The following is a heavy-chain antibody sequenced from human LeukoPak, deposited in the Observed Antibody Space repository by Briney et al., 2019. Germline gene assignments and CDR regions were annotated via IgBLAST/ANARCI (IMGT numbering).Heavy chain of an antibody. Sequence: GGSLRLSCAASGFTFSSYAMSWVRQAPGKGLEWVSAISGSGGSTYYADSVKGRFTISRDNSKNTLYLQMNSLRAEDTAVYYCAKDLWSSYSSSYPLNWFDPWGQGTLVTVSS. CDR2: ISGSGGST. J-gene: IGHJ5*02. V-gene: IGHV3-23*01. CDR3: AKDLWSSYSSSYPLNWFDP. D-gene: IGHD6-13*01. CDR1: GFTFSSYA.